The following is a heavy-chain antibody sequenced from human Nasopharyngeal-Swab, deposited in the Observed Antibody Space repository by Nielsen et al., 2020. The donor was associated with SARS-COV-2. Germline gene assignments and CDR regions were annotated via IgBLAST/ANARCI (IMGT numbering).Heavy chain of an antibody. V-gene: IGHV3-48*03. CDR3: ARETRVMEAAVYALDI. D-gene: IGHD2-15*01. Sequence: GGSLRLSCAASGFTITPYDVNWVRQAPGKGLEWISCIERSGSTRHYSDSVKGRFTISRDDAKNSVYLQMDSLSAEDTAVYYCARETRVMEAAVYALDIWGQGTVVIVSS. CDR1: GFTITPYD. CDR2: IERSGSTR. J-gene: IGHJ3*02.